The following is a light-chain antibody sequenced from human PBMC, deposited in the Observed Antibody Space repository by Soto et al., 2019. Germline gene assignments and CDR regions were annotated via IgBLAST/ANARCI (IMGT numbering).Light chain of an antibody. CDR1: QTISSSY. Sequence: VLTQSPGTLSLSPGERATISCRASQTISSSYLAWYQHKPCQAPRLLIYGASSRATGIPHRFSGSGSGRDYILTISRLEPEDCGVYYCQQYGGSPPYTFGQGTRLEIK. CDR2: GAS. V-gene: IGKV3-20*01. J-gene: IGKJ2*01. CDR3: QQYGGSPPYT.